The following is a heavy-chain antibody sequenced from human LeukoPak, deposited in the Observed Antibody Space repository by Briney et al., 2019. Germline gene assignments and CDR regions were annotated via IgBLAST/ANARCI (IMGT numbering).Heavy chain of an antibody. CDR2: ISSSSSTI. CDR3: AKDPPVVVVPADDLDEFDY. D-gene: IGHD2-2*01. V-gene: IGHV3-48*01. J-gene: IGHJ4*02. CDR1: GFTFSSYS. Sequence: GGSLRLSCAASGFTFSSYSMNWVRQAPGKGLEWVSYISSSSSTIYYADSVKGRFTISRDNAKNSLYLQINSLRAEDTAVYYCAKDPPVVVVPADDLDEFDYWGQGTLVTVSS.